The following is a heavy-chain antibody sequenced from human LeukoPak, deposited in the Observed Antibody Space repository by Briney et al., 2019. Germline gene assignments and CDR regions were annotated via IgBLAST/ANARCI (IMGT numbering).Heavy chain of an antibody. J-gene: IGHJ6*04. CDR3: ARPYTSSPGDYGMDV. V-gene: IGHV3-21*01. CDR2: ISSTSTYI. CDR1: GFSFSSYS. Sequence: GGSLRLSCADSGFSFSSYSMNWARQAPGKGLEWVSSISSTSTYIYYADSVKGRFTISRDNSKNSLYLQMNSLRAEDTAVYYCARPYTSSPGDYGMDVWGKGTTVTVS. D-gene: IGHD6-13*01.